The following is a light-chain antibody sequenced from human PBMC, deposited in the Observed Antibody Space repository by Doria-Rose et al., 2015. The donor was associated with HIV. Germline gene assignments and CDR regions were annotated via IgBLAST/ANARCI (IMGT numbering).Light chain of an antibody. Sequence: EIVLTQSPGTLSLSPGERATLSCRAGQSFSSTYLAWYQQKPGQAPSLLIHDGSTRATGIPDRFSASGSGTDFTLTINRLEPEDFALYYCHQYGTSWTFGQGTKVEI. CDR2: DGS. V-gene: IGKV3-20*01. CDR1: QSFSSTY. CDR3: HQYGTSWT. J-gene: IGKJ1*01.